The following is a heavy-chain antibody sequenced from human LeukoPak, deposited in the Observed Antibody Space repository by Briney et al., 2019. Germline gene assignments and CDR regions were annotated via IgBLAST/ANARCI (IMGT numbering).Heavy chain of an antibody. CDR2: IYSGGSR. D-gene: IGHD6-13*01. Sequence: PGGSLRFSCAASGFTVSSNYMSWVRQAPGKGLEWVSVIYSGGSREYADSVKGRFTISRDNSKNTLYLQMNSLRAGDTAVYYCARDPRLTVAGTGAYWGQGTLVTVSS. CDR3: ARDPRLTVAGTGAY. CDR1: GFTVSSNY. J-gene: IGHJ4*02. V-gene: IGHV3-53*01.